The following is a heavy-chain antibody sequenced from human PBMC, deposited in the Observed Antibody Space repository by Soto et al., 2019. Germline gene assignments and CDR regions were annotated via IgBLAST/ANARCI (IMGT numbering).Heavy chain of an antibody. Sequence: SETLSLTCTVSGGSISSYYWSWIRQPPGKGLEWIGYIYYSGSTNYNPSLKSRVTISVDTSKNQFSLKLSSVTAADTAVYYCARSLSCGGSCYYYYYYMDVWGKGTTVTVSS. CDR2: IYYSGST. D-gene: IGHD2-15*01. CDR3: ARSLSCGGSCYYYYYYMDV. J-gene: IGHJ6*03. CDR1: GGSISSYY. V-gene: IGHV4-59*01.